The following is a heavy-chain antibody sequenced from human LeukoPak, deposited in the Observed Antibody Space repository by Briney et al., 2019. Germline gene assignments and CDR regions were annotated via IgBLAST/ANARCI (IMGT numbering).Heavy chain of an antibody. J-gene: IGHJ6*02. CDR3: ARENNFGSGVDV. Sequence: GGSLRLSCAASGFTISSNSMTWVRRAPGEGLQWVSVIYSGGNTYYADAVKGRFTISRDNSKNTLYLQMNSLSAEDTAIYYCARENNFGSGVDVWGQGTTVTVSS. D-gene: IGHD3-10*01. CDR2: IYSGGNT. V-gene: IGHV3-53*01. CDR1: GFTISSNS.